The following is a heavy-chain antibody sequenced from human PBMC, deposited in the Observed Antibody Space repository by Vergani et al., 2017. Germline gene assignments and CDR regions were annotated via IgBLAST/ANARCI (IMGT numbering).Heavy chain of an antibody. CDR2: IIPIFGTA. Sequence: QVQLVQSGAEVKKPGSSVKVSCKASGGTFSSYAISWVRQAPGQGLEWMGGIIPIFGTANYAQKFQGRVTITADESTSTAYMELSSLRSEYLAVYYCARMGDPGFTPEYPFQHWGQGTLVTVSS. V-gene: IGHV1-69*12. CDR1: GGTFSSYA. J-gene: IGHJ1*01. D-gene: IGHD3-16*01. CDR3: ARMGDPGFTPEYPFQH.